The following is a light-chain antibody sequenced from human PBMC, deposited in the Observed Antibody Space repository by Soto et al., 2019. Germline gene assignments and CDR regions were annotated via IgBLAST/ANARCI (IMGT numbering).Light chain of an antibody. Sequence: ETVMTQSPATLSASPGERATLSCRASQSVGNNIAWYQQKPGQAPRLLIYLASFRATGIPARFSGSGSGTEFALTVTSLQSEDFAVYYCHRFNNRPPTFGGGTKVDIK. CDR1: QSVGNN. J-gene: IGKJ4*01. V-gene: IGKV3-15*01. CDR3: HRFNNRPPT. CDR2: LAS.